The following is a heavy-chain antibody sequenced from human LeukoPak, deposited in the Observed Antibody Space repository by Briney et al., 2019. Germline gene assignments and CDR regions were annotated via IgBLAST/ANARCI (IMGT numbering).Heavy chain of an antibody. V-gene: IGHV1-18*01. Sequence: ASVKVSCKASGYTFTSYGISWVRQAPGQGLEWMGWISAYNGNTNYAQKLQGRVTMTTDTSTSTAYMELRGLRSDDTAVYYCARSDTAISRFDYWGQGTLVTVSS. CDR3: ARSDTAISRFDY. D-gene: IGHD5-18*01. CDR1: GYTFTSYG. CDR2: ISAYNGNT. J-gene: IGHJ4*02.